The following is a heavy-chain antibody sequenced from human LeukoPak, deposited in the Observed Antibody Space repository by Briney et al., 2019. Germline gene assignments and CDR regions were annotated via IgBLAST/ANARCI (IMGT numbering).Heavy chain of an antibody. V-gene: IGHV3-74*01. Sequence: GGSLRLSCAASGFSFSNSWMNWVRQAPGKGLVWISRINGDGGSTGYADSVKGRFTISRDNAKNTLYLQMNSLRVEDTAVYYCAGGSYGYLWGQGTLVTVSS. CDR3: AGGSYGYL. D-gene: IGHD4-17*01. J-gene: IGHJ5*02. CDR2: INGDGGST. CDR1: GFSFSNSW.